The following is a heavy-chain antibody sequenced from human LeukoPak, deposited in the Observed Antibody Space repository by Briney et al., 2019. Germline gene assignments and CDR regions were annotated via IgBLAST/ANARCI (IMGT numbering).Heavy chain of an antibody. Sequence: AGSLTLSCATSGFTFRSYSMIWVRQAPERGLQWVSAISGSGGNTFYAHSVKGRFTISRDNSTNTLYLQMNSVRAEDTAVYYCAKIEVVAAEDYWGQGTLVTVSS. V-gene: IGHV3-23*01. D-gene: IGHD2-2*01. CDR2: ISGSGGNT. CDR3: AKIEVVAAEDY. CDR1: GFTFRSYS. J-gene: IGHJ4*02.